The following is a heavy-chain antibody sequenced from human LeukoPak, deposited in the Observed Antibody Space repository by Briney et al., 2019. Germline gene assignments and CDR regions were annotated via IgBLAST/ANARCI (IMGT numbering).Heavy chain of an antibody. CDR2: ISGSGGST. J-gene: IGHJ4*02. CDR1: GFTFSSYA. CDR3: SKDTDLGYDFWSGYFSFDY. V-gene: IGHV3-23*01. Sequence: GGSLRLSCAASGFTFSSYARSWLRQAPGKGLEWVSAISGSGGSTYYADSVKGRFTIARDNSKNTLYLQMNSLRAEVTAVYYCSKDTDLGYDFWSGYFSFDYWGQGTLITVSS. D-gene: IGHD3-3*01.